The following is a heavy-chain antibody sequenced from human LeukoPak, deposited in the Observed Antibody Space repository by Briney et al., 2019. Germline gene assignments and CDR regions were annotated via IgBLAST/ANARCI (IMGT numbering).Heavy chain of an antibody. J-gene: IGHJ4*02. CDR3: ARKRDDGDYHIDY. Sequence: SQTLSLTCTVSGGSISSADYYWSWIRQYPGKGLLEWIGYICYSGTTYYNPSLKSRVSISVDTSKNQFSLRLTSVTAADTAVYYCARKRDDGDYHIDYWGQGTPVTVSS. CDR2: ICYSGTT. D-gene: IGHD4-17*01. V-gene: IGHV4-31*03. CDR1: GGSISSADYY.